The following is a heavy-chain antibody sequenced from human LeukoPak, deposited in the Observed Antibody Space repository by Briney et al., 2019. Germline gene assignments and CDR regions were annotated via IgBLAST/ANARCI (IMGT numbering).Heavy chain of an antibody. V-gene: IGHV3-48*01. Sequence: GGSLRLSCAASGFTFSSYSMNWVRQAPGKGLEWVSYISSSSSTIYYADSVKGRFTISRDNAKNSLYLQMNSLRAEDTAVYYCARETPEGGYYFDYWGQGTLVTVSP. CDR2: ISSSSSTI. D-gene: IGHD3-10*01. CDR1: GFTFSSYS. J-gene: IGHJ4*02. CDR3: ARETPEGGYYFDY.